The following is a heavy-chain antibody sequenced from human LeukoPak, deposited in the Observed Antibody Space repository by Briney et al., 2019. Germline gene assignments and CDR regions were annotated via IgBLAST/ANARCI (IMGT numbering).Heavy chain of an antibody. CDR2: IRYDGSDK. CDR3: ARDPLTGSYGEIWLDP. CDR1: GGTFSSYG. V-gene: IGHV3-30*02. D-gene: IGHD1-26*01. Sequence: GGSLRLSCAASGGTFSSYGIHWVRQAPVKGLERVSFIRYDGSDKYFADIVKGRFTISRDNSKTTVYLQMNSLRVEDTAIYYCARDPLTGSYGEIWLDPWGQGTLVTVSS. J-gene: IGHJ5*02.